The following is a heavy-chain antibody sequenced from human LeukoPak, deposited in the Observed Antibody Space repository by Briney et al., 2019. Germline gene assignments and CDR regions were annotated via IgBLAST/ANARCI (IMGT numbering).Heavy chain of an antibody. CDR3: ATSRYYDSSGCWGDSNYAFGV. J-gene: IGHJ3*01. CDR2: INPNSGGT. D-gene: IGHD3-22*01. V-gene: IGHV1-2*02. Sequence: GASVTVSCKASGYTFTGYYMDWVRQAPGQGLEWMGWINPNSGGTNYAQNFQGRVTMTRDTSISTAYMELSRLRSDDTAVYYCATSRYYDSSGCWGDSNYAFGVWGQGTMVTVSS. CDR1: GYTFTGYY.